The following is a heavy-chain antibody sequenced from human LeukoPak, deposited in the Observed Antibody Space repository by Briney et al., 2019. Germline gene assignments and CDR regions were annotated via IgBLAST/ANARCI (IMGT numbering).Heavy chain of an antibody. D-gene: IGHD1-1*01. Sequence: GGSLRLSCAASGFTVSSIYMSWVRQAPGKGLEWVSLIYSGGSTYYTDSVKGRFTISRDNSKNTLYLQMNSLRAEDTAVYHCARLDDGGDYFDYWGQGTLVTVSS. V-gene: IGHV3-53*01. CDR1: GFTVSSIY. CDR3: ARLDDGGDYFDY. J-gene: IGHJ4*02. CDR2: IYSGGST.